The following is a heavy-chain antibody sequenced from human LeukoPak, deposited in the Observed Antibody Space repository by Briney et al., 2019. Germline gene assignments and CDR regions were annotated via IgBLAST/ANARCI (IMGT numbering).Heavy chain of an antibody. Sequence: PGRSLRLSCVASGFTFRSYGMHWVRHAPGKGLEWLAVISYDGSNKYYADSVKGQFTISRDNSKNTLYLQMNSPRSEDTAVYYCARDPGSSWRGRLRLWGQGVQVTVSS. J-gene: IGHJ4*02. D-gene: IGHD6-13*01. CDR3: ARDPGSSWRGRLRL. V-gene: IGHV3-30*03. CDR1: GFTFRSYG. CDR2: ISYDGSNK.